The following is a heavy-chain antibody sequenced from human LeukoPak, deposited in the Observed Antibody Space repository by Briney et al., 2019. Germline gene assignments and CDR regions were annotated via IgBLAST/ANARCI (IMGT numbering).Heavy chain of an antibody. D-gene: IGHD3-9*01. CDR1: GGSISSYY. J-gene: IGHJ6*02. CDR3: ARGGGVRYFDLEGYGMDV. V-gene: IGHV4-59*01. Sequence: SETLSLTCTVSGGSISSYYWSWIRQPPGKGLEWIGYIYYSGSTNYNPSLKSRVTISVDTSKNQFSLKLSSVTAADTAVYYCARGGGVRYFDLEGYGMDVWGQGTTVTVSS. CDR2: IYYSGST.